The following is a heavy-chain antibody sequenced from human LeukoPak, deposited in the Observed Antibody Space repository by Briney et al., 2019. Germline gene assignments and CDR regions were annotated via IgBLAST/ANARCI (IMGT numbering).Heavy chain of an antibody. V-gene: IGHV1-18*04. Sequence: ASVKVSCKASGYTFTSYYMHWVRQAPGQGLEWMGWITTSNGNTNYAQKFQDKFTMTSDTSTSTAYMELRSLRSDDTAVYYCGRVINGFIDYWGQGTLVTVSS. CDR2: ITTSNGNT. D-gene: IGHD2-8*01. CDR1: GYTFTSYY. J-gene: IGHJ4*02. CDR3: GRVINGFIDY.